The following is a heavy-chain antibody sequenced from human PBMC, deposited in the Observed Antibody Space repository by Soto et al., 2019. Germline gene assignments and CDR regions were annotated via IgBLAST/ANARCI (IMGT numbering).Heavy chain of an antibody. CDR1: GFTFSSYS. J-gene: IGHJ6*02. CDR2: ISSSSSTI. CDR3: AREGVTTSQNYYYYGMDV. Sequence: EVQLVESGGGLVQPGGSLRLSCAASGFTFSSYSMNWVRQAPGKGLEWVSYISSSSSTIYYADSVTGRFTISRDNAKNSLYLQMNSLRDEDTAVYYCAREGVTTSQNYYYYGMDVWGQGTTVTVSS. D-gene: IGHD4-4*01. V-gene: IGHV3-48*02.